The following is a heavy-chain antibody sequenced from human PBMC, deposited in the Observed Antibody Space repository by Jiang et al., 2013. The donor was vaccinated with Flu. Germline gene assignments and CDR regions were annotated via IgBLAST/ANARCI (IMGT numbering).Heavy chain of an antibody. CDR3: ARRPLTRTAGGFDY. CDR2: IYPRDSDA. V-gene: IGHV5-51*01. D-gene: IGHD2-15*01. Sequence: QLVESGAEVKKPGESLKISCKSSGYSFTNYWIGWVRQMPGKGLELMGIIYPRDSDARYSPSFQGQVTISVDKSISAAYLQWSSLKASDTAIYYCARRPLTRTAGGFDYWGQGTLITVSS. CDR1: GYSFTNYW. J-gene: IGHJ4*02.